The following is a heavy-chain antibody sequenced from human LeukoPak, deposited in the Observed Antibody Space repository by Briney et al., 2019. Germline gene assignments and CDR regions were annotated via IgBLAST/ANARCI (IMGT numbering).Heavy chain of an antibody. Sequence: GGSLRLSCSASGFIFSSYTMQWVRHAPGKGLEYVSAISSNGDTTYYATSVKGRFTISRDNSKDTLYLQVGSLRAEDTAVYYCARSVPASMYAFDIWGQGTMVTVSS. CDR2: ISSNGDTT. J-gene: IGHJ3*02. V-gene: IGHV3-64*01. D-gene: IGHD2-2*01. CDR3: ARSVPASMYAFDI. CDR1: GFIFSSYT.